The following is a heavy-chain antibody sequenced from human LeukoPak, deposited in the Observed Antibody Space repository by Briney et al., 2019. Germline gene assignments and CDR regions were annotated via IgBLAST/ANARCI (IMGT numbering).Heavy chain of an antibody. CDR3: ATSFGV. D-gene: IGHD2-8*01. J-gene: IGHJ4*02. Sequence: ASVKVSCKASGGSFSSFVLSWVRQAPGQGREWMGVIIPMFDAPKNAQKLQGRVTINADDSTSTAYMELNSLKSEDTAVYFCATSFGVWGQGSLVTVSS. V-gene: IGHV1-69*13. CDR2: IIPMFDAP. CDR1: GGSFSSFV.